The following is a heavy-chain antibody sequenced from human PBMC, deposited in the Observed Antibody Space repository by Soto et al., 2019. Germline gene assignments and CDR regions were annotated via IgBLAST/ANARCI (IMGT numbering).Heavy chain of an antibody. D-gene: IGHD3-22*01. J-gene: IGHJ4*02. CDR3: ARLIYDSRLNYLYFDS. CDR1: GDYIRSGNW. CDR2: VYRDGSA. V-gene: IGHV4-4*02. Sequence: LTLTFDVSGDYIRSGNWWSLVRQNPGKELEWIGEVYRDGSANYHPSLERRVTISVDTSKNQFSLRLSSVTAADTAIYYCARLIYDSRLNYLYFDSWGQGMLVTVSS.